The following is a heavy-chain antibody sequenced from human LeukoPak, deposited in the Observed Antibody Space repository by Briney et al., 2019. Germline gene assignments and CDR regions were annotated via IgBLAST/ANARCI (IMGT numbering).Heavy chain of an antibody. CDR3: TTDGYSSSPDFDY. CDR1: GFTFSSYG. Sequence: GGSLRLSCAASGFTFSSYGMHWVRQAPGKGLEWVAFIRYDGSNKYYADSVKGRFTISRDNSKNTLYLQMNSLRAEDTAVYYCTTDGYSSSPDFDYWGQGTLVTVSS. J-gene: IGHJ4*02. CDR2: IRYDGSNK. D-gene: IGHD6-6*01. V-gene: IGHV3-30*02.